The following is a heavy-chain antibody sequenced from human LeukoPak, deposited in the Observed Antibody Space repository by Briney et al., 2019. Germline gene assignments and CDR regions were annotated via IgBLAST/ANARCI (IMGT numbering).Heavy chain of an antibody. CDR3: ARDSGTMVRGGATEDAFDI. D-gene: IGHD3-10*01. J-gene: IGHJ3*02. Sequence: GASVKVSCKASGYTFTGYYMHWVRQAPGQGLEWMGWINPNSGGTNYAQKFQGWVTMTRDTSISTAYMELSRLRSDDTAVYYCARDSGTMVRGGATEDAFDIWGQGTMVTVSS. V-gene: IGHV1-2*04. CDR2: INPNSGGT. CDR1: GYTFTGYY.